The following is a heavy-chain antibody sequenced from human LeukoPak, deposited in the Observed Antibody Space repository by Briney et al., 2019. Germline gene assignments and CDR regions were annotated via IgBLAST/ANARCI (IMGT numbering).Heavy chain of an antibody. J-gene: IGHJ6*04. Sequence: GASVNVSCKVSGYTLTELSMHWVRQAPGKGLEWMGGFDPEDGETIYAQKFQGRVTMTEDTSTDTAYMELSSLRSEDTAVYYCATVGYDFWSGYLVMDVWGKGTTVTVSS. D-gene: IGHD3-3*01. CDR1: GYTLTELS. V-gene: IGHV1-24*01. CDR3: ATVGYDFWSGYLVMDV. CDR2: FDPEDGET.